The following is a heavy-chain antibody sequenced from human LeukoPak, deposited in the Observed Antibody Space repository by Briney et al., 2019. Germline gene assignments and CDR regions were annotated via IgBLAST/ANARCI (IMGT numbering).Heavy chain of an antibody. Sequence: ASVKVSCKASGYTFTSYDINWVRQATGQGLEWMGWMNPNSGNTGYAQKFQGRVTMTRNTSISTAYMELSSLRSEDTAVYYCARVLTKIAVAGKNWFDPWGQGTLVTVSS. CDR3: ARVLTKIAVAGKNWFDP. CDR1: GYTFTSYD. D-gene: IGHD6-19*01. V-gene: IGHV1-8*01. J-gene: IGHJ5*02. CDR2: MNPNSGNT.